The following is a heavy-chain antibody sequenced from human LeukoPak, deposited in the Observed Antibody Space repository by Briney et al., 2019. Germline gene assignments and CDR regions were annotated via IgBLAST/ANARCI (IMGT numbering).Heavy chain of an antibody. CDR1: GFTFSSYG. D-gene: IGHD2-8*02. CDR3: ARALSTGGRIDY. J-gene: IGHJ4*02. CDR2: INYDGSNK. V-gene: IGHV3-33*01. Sequence: GGSLRLSCAASGFTFSSYGMHWVRQAPGRGLERVAVINYDGSNKYYADSVKGRFTISRDNSKNTLYLQMNSLRVEDTAVYYCARALSTGGRIDYWGQGTLVTVSS.